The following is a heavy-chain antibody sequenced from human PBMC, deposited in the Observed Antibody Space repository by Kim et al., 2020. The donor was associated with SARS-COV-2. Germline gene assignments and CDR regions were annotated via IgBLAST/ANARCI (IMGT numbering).Heavy chain of an antibody. D-gene: IGHD1-26*01. CDR2: SDT. J-gene: IGHJ4*02. V-gene: IGHV5-51*01. CDR3: ARLDGAFDY. Sequence: SDTRYSPSFQGQVTIAADKSISTAYLQWSSLKASDTAMYYCARLDGAFDYWGQGTLVTVSS.